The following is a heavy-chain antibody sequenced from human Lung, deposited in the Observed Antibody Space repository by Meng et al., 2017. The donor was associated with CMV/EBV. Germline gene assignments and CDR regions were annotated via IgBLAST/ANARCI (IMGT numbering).Heavy chain of an antibody. V-gene: IGHV3-30*02. CDR3: ARDHKHWDFDP. D-gene: IGHD7-27*01. J-gene: IGHJ5*02. CDR1: GFTFRSFG. CDR2: VHSDGFDK. Sequence: GESLKISCSASGFTFRSFGMHWIRQAPGKGLEWVAFVHSDGFDKNYVDSVKDRFIISRDNSNNTQSLQMNSLRAEDTAVYYCARDHKHWDFDPWGQGTLVXVSS.